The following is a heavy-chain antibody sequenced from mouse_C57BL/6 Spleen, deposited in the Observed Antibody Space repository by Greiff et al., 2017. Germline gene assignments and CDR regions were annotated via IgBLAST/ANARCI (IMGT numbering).Heavy chain of an antibody. V-gene: IGHV1-18*01. D-gene: IGHD2-2*01. CDR1: GYTFTDYN. Sequence: EVQLQQSGPELVKPGASVKIPCKASGYTFTDYNMDWVKQSHGKSLEWIGDINPNNGGTIYNQKFKGKATLTVDKSSSTAYMELRSLTSEDTAVYYCARRRLRQGENYFDYWGQGTTLTVSS. CDR3: ARRRLRQGENYFDY. J-gene: IGHJ2*01. CDR2: INPNNGGT.